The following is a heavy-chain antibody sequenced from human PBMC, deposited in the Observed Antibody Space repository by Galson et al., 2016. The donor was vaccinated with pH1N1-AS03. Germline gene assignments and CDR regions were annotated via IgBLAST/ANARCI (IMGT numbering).Heavy chain of an antibody. CDR3: TRQERFVIATTHRNYDGMDV. D-gene: IGHD2-15*01. CDR2: IDPLDSDA. J-gene: IGHJ6*02. Sequence: QSGAEVKKPGESLKISCQASGYSLASHWIAWVRQTPGKGLEWMGMIDPLDSDARYSPSFQGRVTMSADKSISTAYLQWSSLKASDTAIYYCTRQERFVIATTHRNYDGMDVWGQGTTVTVSS. V-gene: IGHV5-51*01. CDR1: GYSLASHW.